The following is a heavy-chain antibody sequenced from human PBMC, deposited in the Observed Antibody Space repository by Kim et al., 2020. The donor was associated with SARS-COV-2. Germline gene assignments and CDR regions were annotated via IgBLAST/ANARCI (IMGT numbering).Heavy chain of an antibody. CDR1: GGSISSSSYY. J-gene: IGHJ4*02. CDR3: ARQIVVVPAAMRQQLVYGPVDY. V-gene: IGHV4-39*01. CDR2: IYYSGST. D-gene: IGHD2-2*01. Sequence: SETLSLTCTVSGGSISSSSYYWGWIRQPPGKGLEWIGSIYYSGSTYYNPSLKSRVTISVDTSKNQFSLKLSSVTAADTAVYYCARQIVVVPAAMRQQLVYGPVDYWGQGTLVTVSS.